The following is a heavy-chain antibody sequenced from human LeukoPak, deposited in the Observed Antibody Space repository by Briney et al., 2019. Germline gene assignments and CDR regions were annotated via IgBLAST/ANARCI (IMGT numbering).Heavy chain of an antibody. Sequence: PGGSLRLSCAASGFTVSSYSMNWVRQAPGKGLEWVANIKQDGTEIYYVDSVKGRFTISRDNAKNSLYLQMNSLRDEDTAVYYCARDKVVGATFFDYWGQGTLVTVSS. CDR3: ARDKVVGATFFDY. CDR2: IKQDGTEI. J-gene: IGHJ4*02. V-gene: IGHV3-7*01. D-gene: IGHD1-26*01. CDR1: GFTVSSYS.